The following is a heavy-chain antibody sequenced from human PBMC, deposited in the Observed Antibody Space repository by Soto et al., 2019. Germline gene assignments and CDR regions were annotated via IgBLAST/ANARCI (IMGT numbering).Heavy chain of an antibody. J-gene: IGHJ4*02. CDR2: VFHSGTA. V-gene: IGHV4-38-2*02. CDR3: ARDPHYYYNNRDYVEY. Sequence: PSETLSLTCAVSGFSINSGGFWGWIRQPPGKGLEWIGSVFHSGTAYYSPSLKSRCIISVDTSKNQFSLDLTSVTAPATAVYFCARDPHYYYNNRDYVEYWGRGILVTVSS. D-gene: IGHD3-10*01. CDR1: GFSINSGGF.